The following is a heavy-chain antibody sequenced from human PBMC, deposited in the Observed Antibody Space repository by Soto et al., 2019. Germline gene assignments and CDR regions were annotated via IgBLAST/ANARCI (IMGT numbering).Heavy chain of an antibody. CDR2: IYYSGST. D-gene: IGHD5-12*01. Sequence: SETLSLTCTVSGGSISSSSYYWGWIRQPPGKGLEWIGSIYYSGSTNYNPSLKSRVTISADTSKNQFSLKLTSVTAADTAVYYCARGLGSSGYDLGHWGQGTLVTVSS. V-gene: IGHV4-39*07. J-gene: IGHJ5*02. CDR3: ARGLGSSGYDLGH. CDR1: GGSISSSSYY.